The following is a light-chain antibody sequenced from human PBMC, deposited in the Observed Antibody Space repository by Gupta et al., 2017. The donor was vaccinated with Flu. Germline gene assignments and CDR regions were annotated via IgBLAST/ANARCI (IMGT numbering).Light chain of an antibody. CDR1: QSVSSY. J-gene: IGKJ5*01. V-gene: IGKV3-11*01. CDR3: QQRSNWPFIT. CDR2: DAS. Sequence: EIVLTQSPATLSLSPGERATLSCRASQSVSSYLAWYQQKPGQAPRLLIYDASNRATGIPARFSGSGSGTDFTLTISSLEPEEFAVYYCQQRSNWPFITFGQGTRLEIK.